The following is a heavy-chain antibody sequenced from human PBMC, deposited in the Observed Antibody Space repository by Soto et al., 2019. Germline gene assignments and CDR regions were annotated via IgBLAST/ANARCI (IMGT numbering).Heavy chain of an antibody. CDR2: IYYSGST. J-gene: IGHJ4*02. D-gene: IGHD6-19*01. CDR3: ARLYSSGPWVLDY. V-gene: IGHV4-31*03. CDR1: GGSLSSGGYY. Sequence: SDTLSLTCTVSGGSLSSGGYYWSWIRQHPGKGLEWIGYIYYSGSTYYNPSLKSRVTISVDTSKNQFSLKLSSVTAADTAVYYCARLYSSGPWVLDYWRQGTLVTVSS.